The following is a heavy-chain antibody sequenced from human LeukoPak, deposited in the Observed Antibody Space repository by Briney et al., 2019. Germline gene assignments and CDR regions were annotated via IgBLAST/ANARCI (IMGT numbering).Heavy chain of an antibody. Sequence: GGSLRLSCAASGFTFSSYAMSWVRQAPGKGLEWVSAISGSGGSTYYADSVKGRFTISRDNSKNTLYLQMNSLRAEDTAVYYCAKVTIAAAGTMGGCFDYWGQGTLVTVSS. CDR2: ISGSGGST. CDR3: AKVTIAAAGTMGGCFDY. D-gene: IGHD6-13*01. J-gene: IGHJ4*02. CDR1: GFTFSSYA. V-gene: IGHV3-23*01.